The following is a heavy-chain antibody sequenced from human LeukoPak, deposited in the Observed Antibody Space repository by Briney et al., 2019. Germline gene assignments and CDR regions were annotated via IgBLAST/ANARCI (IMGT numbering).Heavy chain of an antibody. D-gene: IGHD2-8*01. Sequence: GGSLRLSCAASGFTFSSYGMHWVRQAPGKGLEWVAFIRYDGSNKYYADSVKGRFTISRDNSKNTLYLQMNSLRAEDTAVYYCANGNRCTSPNCLGYYYFYMDVWGKGTTVTVSS. J-gene: IGHJ6*03. CDR1: GFTFSSYG. CDR2: IRYDGSNK. V-gene: IGHV3-30*02. CDR3: ANGNRCTSPNCLGYYYFYMDV.